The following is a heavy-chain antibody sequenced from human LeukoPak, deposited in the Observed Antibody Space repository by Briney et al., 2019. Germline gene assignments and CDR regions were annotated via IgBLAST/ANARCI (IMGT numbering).Heavy chain of an antibody. J-gene: IGHJ4*02. V-gene: IGHV3-21*01. Sequence: GTSLRLSCAASGFTFSSYSMNWVRQAPGKGLEWVSSISSSSSYIYYADSVKGRFTISRDNAKNSLYLQMNSLRAEDTAVYYCAQVGVLAGSKYFDYWGQGTLVTVSS. CDR2: ISSSSSYI. D-gene: IGHD3-10*01. CDR1: GFTFSSYS. CDR3: AQVGVLAGSKYFDY.